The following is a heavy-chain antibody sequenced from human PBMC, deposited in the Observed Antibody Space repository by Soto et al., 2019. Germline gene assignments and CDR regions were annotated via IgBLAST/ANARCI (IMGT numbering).Heavy chain of an antibody. CDR2: INAGNGNT. CDR1: GYTFTSYA. Sequence: ASVKVSCKASGYTFTSYAMHWVRQAPGQRLEWMGWINAGNGNTGYAQKFQGRVTMTRNTSISTAYMELSSLRSEDTAAYYCARDSRVAAAGLYYYYGMDVWGQGTTVTVSS. CDR3: ARDSRVAAAGLYYYYGMDV. J-gene: IGHJ6*02. V-gene: IGHV1-3*01. D-gene: IGHD6-13*01.